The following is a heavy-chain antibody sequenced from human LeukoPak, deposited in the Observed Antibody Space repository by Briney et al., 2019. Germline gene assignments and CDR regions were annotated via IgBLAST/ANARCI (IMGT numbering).Heavy chain of an antibody. J-gene: IGHJ6*03. CDR3: ARGYSYGSSWYDYYYYMDV. CDR2: ISSSSSYI. Sequence: GGSLRLSCAASGFTFSSYWMNWVRQAPGKGLEWVSSISSSSSYIYYADSVKGRFTISRDNAKNSLYLQMNSLRAEDTAVYYCARGYSYGSSWYDYYYYMDVWGKGTTVTISS. V-gene: IGHV3-21*01. CDR1: GFTFSSYW. D-gene: IGHD5-18*01.